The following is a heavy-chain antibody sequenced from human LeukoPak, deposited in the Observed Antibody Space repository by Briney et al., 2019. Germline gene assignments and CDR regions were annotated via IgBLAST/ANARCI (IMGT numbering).Heavy chain of an antibody. CDR3: VRWSYDNSAYYYDH. V-gene: IGHV3-7*03. CDR1: GFTFSRHY. Sequence: GGSLRLSCVASGFTFSRHYMSWVRRAPGKGLEWVANIKQDSSAKAYVDSVKGRFTVSRDNAKNSMSLQMNSLRAEDTAIYYCVRWSYDNSAYYYDHWGQGTLVTVSS. J-gene: IGHJ4*02. CDR2: IKQDSSAK. D-gene: IGHD3-22*01.